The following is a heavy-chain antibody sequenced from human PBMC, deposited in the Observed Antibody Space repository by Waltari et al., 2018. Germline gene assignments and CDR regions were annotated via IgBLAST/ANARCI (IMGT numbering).Heavy chain of an antibody. J-gene: IGHJ4*02. CDR3: AVLRFLRWFVVY. CDR2: IYDGDTT. D-gene: IGHD3-3*01. CDR1: GFTVTNNY. V-gene: IGHV3-53*02. Sequence: DVQLVETGGGLIQPGGSLRLSCAAPGFTVTNNYMGWVRQAPGRGLEWVSVIYDGDTTFYADSVKGRFTVSTDASKNTLFLQMNSLRADDTAVYYCAVLRFLRWFVVYWGQGLPVTVSS.